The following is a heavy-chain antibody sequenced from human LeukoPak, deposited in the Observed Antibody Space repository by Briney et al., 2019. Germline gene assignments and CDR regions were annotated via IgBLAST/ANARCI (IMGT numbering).Heavy chain of an antibody. CDR2: INWNGGST. J-gene: IGHJ5*02. Sequence: GSLRLSCAASRFTFDDYGMSWVRQAPGKGLEWVSGINWNGGSTGYADSMKGRFTISRDNSKNTLYLQINSLRAEDTAVYYCAKGGTQFDPWGQGTLVTVSS. D-gene: IGHD5-12*01. CDR3: AKGGTQFDP. CDR1: RFTFDDYG. V-gene: IGHV3-20*04.